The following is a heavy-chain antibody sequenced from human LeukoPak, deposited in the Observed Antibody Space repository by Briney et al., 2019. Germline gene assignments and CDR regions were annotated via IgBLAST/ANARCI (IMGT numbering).Heavy chain of an antibody. Sequence: GGSLRLSCAASGFTFSSYAMSWVRQAPGKGLEWVSAISGSGGSTYYADSVKGRFTISRDNSKNTLYLQMNSLRAEDTAVYYCASWRELLRGVDYWGQGTLVTVSS. J-gene: IGHJ4*02. CDR1: GFTFSSYA. D-gene: IGHD1-26*01. V-gene: IGHV3-23*01. CDR3: ASWRELLRGVDY. CDR2: ISGSGGST.